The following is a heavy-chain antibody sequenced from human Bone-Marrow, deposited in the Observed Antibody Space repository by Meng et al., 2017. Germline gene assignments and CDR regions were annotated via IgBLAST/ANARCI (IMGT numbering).Heavy chain of an antibody. D-gene: IGHD6-19*01. CDR2: IYHGGDT. CDR1: GGSISSIDW. CDR3: ASWIYSCGWQ. Sequence: QVQRQGSGPGLVKPSVTLSLTCVVSGGSISSIDWWSWVRQPPGKGLEWIGEIYHGGDTNYNPSLKSRVTIAIDKSKNQFSLKLSSVTAADTAVYYCASWIYSCGWQWGQGALVTVSS. J-gene: IGHJ4*02. V-gene: IGHV4/OR15-8*02.